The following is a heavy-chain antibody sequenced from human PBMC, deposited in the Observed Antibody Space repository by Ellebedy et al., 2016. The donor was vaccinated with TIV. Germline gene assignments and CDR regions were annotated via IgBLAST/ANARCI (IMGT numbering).Heavy chain of an antibody. J-gene: IGHJ6*02. Sequence: MPSETLSLTCALSGDTVSNNGATWNCTSQSPSRGLEWPGRAYYRSTWIYNYAVSVNGRKTISPDTSKNQVSLHLNSVTPEDTAVYYCARDPSWCYSCAAVWGQGTTITVSS. CDR3: ARDPSWCYSCAAV. V-gene: IGHV6-1*01. CDR1: GDTVSNNGAT. D-gene: IGHD2-8*01. CDR2: AYYRSTWIY.